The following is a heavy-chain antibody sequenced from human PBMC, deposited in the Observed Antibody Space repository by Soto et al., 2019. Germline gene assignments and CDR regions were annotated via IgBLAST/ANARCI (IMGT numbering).Heavy chain of an antibody. Sequence: SETLSLTCTVSGVSIISYYWSWILQPPGKGLEWIGYIYYSGSTNYNPSLKSRVTISVDTSKNQFSLKLSSVTAADTAVYYCARGRDYVWGSYRRGACDSWGQGTRVTVSS. CDR3: ARGRDYVWGSYRRGACDS. D-gene: IGHD3-16*02. CDR2: IYYSGST. J-gene: IGHJ3*02. CDR1: GVSIISYY. V-gene: IGHV4-59*01.